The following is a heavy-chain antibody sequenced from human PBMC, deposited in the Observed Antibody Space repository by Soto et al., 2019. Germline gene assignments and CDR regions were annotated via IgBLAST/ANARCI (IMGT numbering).Heavy chain of an antibody. CDR1: GYSFTGYY. J-gene: IGHJ4*02. CDR2: ISPHSVGT. Sequence: QVQLVQSGAEVKKPGASVKVSCTASGYSFTGYYIHGVRQAPGQGLDWMGWISPHSVGTTYAQKFQGWVTVTRDTSISTAYMELNSLKSEDTAVYYCARGANDNWNDLSAYRGQGTLLTGSS. CDR3: ARGANDNWNDLSAY. D-gene: IGHD1-1*01. V-gene: IGHV1-2*04.